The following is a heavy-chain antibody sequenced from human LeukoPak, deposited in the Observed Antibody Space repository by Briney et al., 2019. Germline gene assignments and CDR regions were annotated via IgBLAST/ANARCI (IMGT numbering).Heavy chain of an antibody. CDR2: ISAYNGNT. CDR1: GYTFTSYG. CDR3: ARDRRTYYDFWSGYHNWFDP. Sequence: ASVKVSCKASGYTFTSYGISWVRQAPGQGLEWMGWISAYNGNTNYAQKLQGRVTMTTDTSTSTAYVELRSLRSDDTAVYYCARDRRTYYDFWSGYHNWFDPWGQGTLVTVSS. J-gene: IGHJ5*02. V-gene: IGHV1-18*01. D-gene: IGHD3-3*01.